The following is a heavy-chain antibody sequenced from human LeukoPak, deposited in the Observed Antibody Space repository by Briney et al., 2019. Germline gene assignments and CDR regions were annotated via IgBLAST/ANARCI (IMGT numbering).Heavy chain of an antibody. J-gene: IGHJ4*02. D-gene: IGHD5-18*01. CDR1: GFTFSSYE. V-gene: IGHV3-48*03. CDR3: AKDGVVGYSYPYYFDY. Sequence: GGSLRLSCAASGFTFSSYEMNWVRQAPGKGLEWVSYISSSGSTIYYADSVKGGFTISRDNAMNSLYVQMNSLRAEDTAVYYCAKDGVVGYSYPYYFDYWGQGTLVTVSS. CDR2: ISSSGSTI.